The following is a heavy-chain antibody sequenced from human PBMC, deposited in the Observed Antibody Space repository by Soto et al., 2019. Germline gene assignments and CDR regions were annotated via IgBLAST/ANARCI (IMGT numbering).Heavy chain of an antibody. D-gene: IGHD3-22*01. CDR2: IGVSGVTT. CDR1: GFTLSSYA. Sequence: GGSLRLSCAASGFTLSSYAMSWVRQAPGKGLEWVSAIGVSGVTTYYADSVEGRFTISRDNSKNTLFLQMNSLRAEDTAVYYCTTDPVTMIVVVPSSGWGKGPLVTVSS. J-gene: IGHJ4*02. V-gene: IGHV3-23*01. CDR3: TTDPVTMIVVVPSSG.